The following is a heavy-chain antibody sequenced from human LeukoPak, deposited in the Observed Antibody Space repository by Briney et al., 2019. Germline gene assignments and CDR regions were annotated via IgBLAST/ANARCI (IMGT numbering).Heavy chain of an antibody. CDR1: GGSISNFY. Sequence: SETLSLTCTVSGGSISNFYWSWIRQPAGKTLEWIGRIYTSGSTNYNPSLKSRVTMSVDTSKNQFSLKLSSVTAADTAVYFCARETTGAGTARPFDYWGQGALVTVSS. J-gene: IGHJ4*02. CDR2: IYTSGST. D-gene: IGHD6-13*01. CDR3: ARETTGAGTARPFDY. V-gene: IGHV4-4*07.